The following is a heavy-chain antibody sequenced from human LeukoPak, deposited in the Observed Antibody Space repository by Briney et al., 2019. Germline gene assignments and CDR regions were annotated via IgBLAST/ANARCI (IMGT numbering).Heavy chain of an antibody. V-gene: IGHV3-30*02. Sequence: PGGSLRLSCAASGCTFSSYGMHWVRQPPGKGLELVAFIRYDGSNKYYADSVKGRFTISRDNSKNTLYLQMNSLRAEDTAVYYCAKVGGFYSSSWYNWFDPWGQGTLVTVSS. D-gene: IGHD6-13*01. CDR2: IRYDGSNK. J-gene: IGHJ5*02. CDR1: GCTFSSYG. CDR3: AKVGGFYSSSWYNWFDP.